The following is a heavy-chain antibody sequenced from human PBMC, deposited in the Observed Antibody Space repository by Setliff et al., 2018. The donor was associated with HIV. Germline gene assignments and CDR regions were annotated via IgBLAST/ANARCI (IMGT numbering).Heavy chain of an antibody. V-gene: IGHV3-74*01. CDR3: ARADSSGYSFDS. Sequence: PGGSLRLSCAASGYTFSSYWMHWVRQAPGKGLVWVFGMNTDGSSTRYADSVKGRFTISRDNSKNTLYVQMNSLRAEDTAVYYCARADSSGYSFDSWGQGSLVTVSS. CDR2: MNTDGSST. D-gene: IGHD3-22*01. J-gene: IGHJ4*02. CDR1: GYTFSSYW.